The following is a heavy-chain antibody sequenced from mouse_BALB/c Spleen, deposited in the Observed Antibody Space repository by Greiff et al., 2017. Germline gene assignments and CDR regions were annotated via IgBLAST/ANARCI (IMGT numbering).Heavy chain of an antibody. D-gene: IGHD1-1*01. CDR3: ARVFSPITTVVAPYAMDY. CDR2: IWAGGST. V-gene: IGHV2-9*02. Sequence: VMLQQSGPGLVAPSQSLSITCTVSGFSLTSYGVHWVRQPPGKGLEWLGVIWAGGSTNYNSALMSRLSISKDNSKSQVFLKMNSLQTDDTAMYYCARVFSPITTVVAPYAMDYWGQGTSVTVSS. CDR1: GFSLTSYG. J-gene: IGHJ4*01.